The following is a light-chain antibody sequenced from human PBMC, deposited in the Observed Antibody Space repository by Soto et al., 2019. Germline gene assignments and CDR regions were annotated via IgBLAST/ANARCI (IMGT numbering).Light chain of an antibody. CDR2: FDD. V-gene: IGLV1-36*01. CDR3: AAWDDSLNVVL. CDR1: TSNIGNNA. J-gene: IGLJ2*01. Sequence: QSVLTQPPSVSGAPRQRVSISCSGATSNIGNNAVNWHQQLPGKAPKLLIYFDDLMPSGVSDRFSGSKSGTSASLAISGLQSEDEADYYCAAWDDSLNVVLFGGGTQLTVL.